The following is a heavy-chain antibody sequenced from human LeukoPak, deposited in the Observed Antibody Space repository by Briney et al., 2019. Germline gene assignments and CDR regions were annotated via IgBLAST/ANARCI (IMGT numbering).Heavy chain of an antibody. Sequence: GGSLRLSCAASGFTFSSYSMNWVRQAPGKGLEWVAYISSSSSTIYYADSVKGRFTISRDDAKSTLYLQMNSLRAEDTAGYYCARSRVAVTINWLDPLGQGNLVTVSS. CDR1: GFTFSSYS. V-gene: IGHV3-48*04. J-gene: IGHJ5*02. D-gene: IGHD4-17*01. CDR3: ARSRVAVTINWLDP. CDR2: ISSSSSTI.